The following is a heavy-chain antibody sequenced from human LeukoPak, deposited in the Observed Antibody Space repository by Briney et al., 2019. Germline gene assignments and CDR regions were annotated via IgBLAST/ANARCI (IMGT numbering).Heavy chain of an antibody. D-gene: IGHD2-15*01. CDR1: GFTFRSYD. Sequence: GGSLRLSCAGSGFTFRSYDMSWVRQAPGKGLEWVSGISGSGDSTNYADSVKGRFTISRDNSKNTLYLQMNSLTAEDTAEYYCAKKIWGFDNWGQGTLVTVSS. J-gene: IGHJ4*02. CDR2: ISGSGDST. V-gene: IGHV3-23*01. CDR3: AKKIWGFDN.